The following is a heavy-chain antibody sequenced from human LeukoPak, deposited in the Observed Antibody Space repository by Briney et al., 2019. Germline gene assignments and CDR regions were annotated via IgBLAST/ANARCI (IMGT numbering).Heavy chain of an antibody. Sequence: KTLETLSLTCTVSGGSISSSSYYWGWIRQPPGKGLEWIGSIYYSGSTYYNPSLKSRVTISVDTSKNQFSLKLSSVTAADTAVYYCARLRGWGEFAYWGQGTLVTVSS. CDR2: IYYSGST. J-gene: IGHJ4*02. CDR3: ARLRGWGEFAY. V-gene: IGHV4-39*07. CDR1: GGSISSSSYY. D-gene: IGHD3-10*01.